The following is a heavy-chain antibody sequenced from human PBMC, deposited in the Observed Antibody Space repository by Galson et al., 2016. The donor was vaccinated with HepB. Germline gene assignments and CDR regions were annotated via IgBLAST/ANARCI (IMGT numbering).Heavy chain of an antibody. J-gene: IGHJ3*02. V-gene: IGHV7-4-1*01. CDR1: GYSVTTYA. Sequence: SVKVSCKASGYSVTTYAMNWVRQAPGQGLEWMGWINTNTGKSTYAQAFTGRFVFSLDTSVSTTYLQIGGLKAEDTAVYYCARDMGYCSSTSCYVTAFDMWGQGTMITVSA. CDR2: INTNTGKS. D-gene: IGHD2-2*01. CDR3: ARDMGYCSSTSCYVTAFDM.